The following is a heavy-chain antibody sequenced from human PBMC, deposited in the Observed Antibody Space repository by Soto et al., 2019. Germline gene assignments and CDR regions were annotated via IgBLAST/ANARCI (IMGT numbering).Heavy chain of an antibody. CDR1: GFSLSTSRVG. D-gene: IGHD3-16*01. V-gene: IGHV2-5*02. CDR3: AHIMITWGGVSALDAFDM. CDR2: IYWDDDR. Sequence: QITLKESGPTLVNPTQTLTLTCSFSGFSLSTSRVGVAWILQPPGKALEWLAIIYWDDDRRYPPSLKTRLAITKDTSKNQVVLTMPNLDPGDTATYYCAHIMITWGGVSALDAFDMWSQGTMVTVSS. J-gene: IGHJ3*02.